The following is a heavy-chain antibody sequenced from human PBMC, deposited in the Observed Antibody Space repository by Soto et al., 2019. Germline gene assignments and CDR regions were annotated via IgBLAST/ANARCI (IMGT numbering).Heavy chain of an antibody. V-gene: IGHV1-3*01. CDR2: INAGNGNT. CDR3: ASDYGSNWRL. CDR1: GFVSSNYH. J-gene: IGHJ4*02. Sequence: QAHLVQSGAEVKMPGDSVQVSCKASGFVSSNYHFHWVRQAPGQSLDWMGRINAGNGNTQYSQNLQGRVPFTSDASASTPFMALTNLRFEDRAMYYCASDYGSNWRLWGQGTLVSVSS. D-gene: IGHD6-19*01.